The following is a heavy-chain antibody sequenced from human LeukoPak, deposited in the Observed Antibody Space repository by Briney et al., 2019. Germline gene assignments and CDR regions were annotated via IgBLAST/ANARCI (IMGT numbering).Heavy chain of an antibody. V-gene: IGHV4-59*01. CDR1: GGSISSYY. CDR3: ARNYDSSGYYIVDWYFDL. D-gene: IGHD3-22*01. Sequence: PSQTLSLTCTVSGGSISSYYCSWIRQPPGKGLEWMGYIYYSGSTNYNPSLKSRVTISVDTSKNQFSLKLSSVTAADTAVYYCARNYDSSGYYIVDWYFDLWGRGTLVTVSS. J-gene: IGHJ2*01. CDR2: IYYSGST.